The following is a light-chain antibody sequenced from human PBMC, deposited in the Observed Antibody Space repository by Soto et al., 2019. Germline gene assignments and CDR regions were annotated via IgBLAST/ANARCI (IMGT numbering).Light chain of an antibody. Sequence: QSALTQPASVSGSPGQSITISCTGTSSDVGGYKYVSWYQQHPGKAPKLMIYEVSTRPSGVSYRFSASKSGNTASLTISGLQAEDEADYCCSSYTSSSTRVVFGGGTKLTVL. CDR2: EVS. J-gene: IGLJ2*01. CDR1: SSDVGGYKY. V-gene: IGLV2-14*01. CDR3: SSYTSSSTRVV.